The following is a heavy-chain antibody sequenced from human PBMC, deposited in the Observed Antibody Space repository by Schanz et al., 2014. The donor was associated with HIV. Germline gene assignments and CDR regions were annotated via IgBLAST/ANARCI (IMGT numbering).Heavy chain of an antibody. V-gene: IGHV1-46*01. D-gene: IGHD5-12*01. CDR1: GYTFTSYY. CDR3: ARGAAEMATMTPWRY. CDR2: INPISDYT. J-gene: IGHJ4*02. Sequence: QVQLVQSGAEVKKPGASVKLSCKASGYTFTSYYVHWVRQAPGQGLEWMGSINPISDYTSYAQKLQGRVTMTTDTSTSTAYMDLRSLRSDDTAVYYCARGAAEMATMTPWRYWGQGTLVTVSS.